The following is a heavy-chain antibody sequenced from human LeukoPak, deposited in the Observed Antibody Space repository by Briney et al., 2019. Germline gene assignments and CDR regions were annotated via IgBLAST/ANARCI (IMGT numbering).Heavy chain of an antibody. V-gene: IGHV4-34*01. Sequence: SETLSLTCAVYGGSFSGYYWSWIRQPPGKGLEWIGEINHSGSTNYNPSLKSRVTISVDTSKNQFSLKLSSVTAADTAVYYCARRGLGPVDYWGQGTLVTVSS. CDR2: INHSGST. CDR1: GGSFSGYY. D-gene: IGHD7-27*01. J-gene: IGHJ4*02. CDR3: ARRGLGPVDY.